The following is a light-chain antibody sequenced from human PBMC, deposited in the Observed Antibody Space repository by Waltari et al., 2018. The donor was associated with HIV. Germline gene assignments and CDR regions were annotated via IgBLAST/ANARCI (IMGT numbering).Light chain of an antibody. CDR3: SSYAGSNNLV. CDR2: EVT. V-gene: IGLV2-8*01. J-gene: IGLJ2*01. CDR1: SSDVGGYNF. Sequence: QSALTQPPPASGSPGQSVTIPCTGTSSDVGGYNFVSWYQQHPGKAPKLMIFEVTKRPSGVPARFSGSKSGNTASLTVSGLQADDEADYYCSSYAGSNNLVFGGGTKLTVL.